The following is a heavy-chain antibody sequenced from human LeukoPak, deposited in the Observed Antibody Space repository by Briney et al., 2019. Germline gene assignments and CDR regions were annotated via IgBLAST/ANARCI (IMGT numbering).Heavy chain of an antibody. CDR2: INHSGST. CDR3: ARGGRATVTPFDY. Sequence: SETLSLTCAVYGGSLSAYYWSWIRQPPGKGLEWIGEINHSGSTKYNPSLKSRVTISVDTSKNQFSLKLSSVTAADTAVYYCARGGRATVTPFDYWGQGTLVTVSS. CDR1: GGSLSAYY. D-gene: IGHD4-17*01. J-gene: IGHJ4*02. V-gene: IGHV4-34*01.